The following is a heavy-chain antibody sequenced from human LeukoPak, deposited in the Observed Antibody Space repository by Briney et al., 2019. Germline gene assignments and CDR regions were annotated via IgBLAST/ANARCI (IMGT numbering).Heavy chain of an antibody. CDR2: TYSGGST. J-gene: IGHJ3*02. CDR3: AKGGSSSWGDAFDI. D-gene: IGHD6-13*01. V-gene: IGHV3-66*01. Sequence: GGSLRLSCAASGFTVSSNYMSWVRQAPGKGLEWVSVTYSGGSTYYADSVKGRFTISRDNSKNTLYLQMNSLRAEDTAVYYCAKGGSSSWGDAFDIWGQGTMVTVSS. CDR1: GFTVSSNY.